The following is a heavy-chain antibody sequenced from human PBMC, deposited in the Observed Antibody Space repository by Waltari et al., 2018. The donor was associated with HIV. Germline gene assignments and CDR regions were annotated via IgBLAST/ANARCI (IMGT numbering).Heavy chain of an antibody. CDR1: GGSISSSSYY. J-gene: IGHJ5*02. D-gene: IGHD4-17*01. Sequence: QLQLQESGPGLVKPSETLSLTCTVSGGSISSSSYYWGWIRQPPGKGLEWIGSIYYSGSTYYNPSLKSRVTISVDTSKNQFSLKLSSVTAADTAVYYCATHYGDYVFDPWGQGTLVTVSS. CDR2: IYYSGST. CDR3: ATHYGDYVFDP. V-gene: IGHV4-39*01.